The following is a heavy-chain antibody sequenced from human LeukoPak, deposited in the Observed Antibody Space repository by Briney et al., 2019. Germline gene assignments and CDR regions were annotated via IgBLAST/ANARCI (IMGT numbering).Heavy chain of an antibody. D-gene: IGHD3-10*01. CDR1: GGSISSYY. CDR2: INHSGST. CDR3: ANMVRGVRRYFDY. Sequence: SETLSLTCTVSGGSISSYYWSWIRQPPGKGLEWIGEINHSGSTNYNPSLKSRVTISVDTSKNQFSLKLSSVTAADTAVYYCANMVRGVRRYFDYWGQGTLVTVSS. V-gene: IGHV4-34*01. J-gene: IGHJ4*02.